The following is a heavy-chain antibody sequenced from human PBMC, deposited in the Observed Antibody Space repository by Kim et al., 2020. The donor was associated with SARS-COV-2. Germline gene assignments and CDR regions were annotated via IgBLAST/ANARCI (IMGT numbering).Heavy chain of an antibody. CDR2: IYYSGST. D-gene: IGHD5-18*01. J-gene: IGHJ4*02. V-gene: IGHV4-39*07. CDR1: GGSISSSSYY. Sequence: SETLSLTCTVSGGSISSSSYYWGWIRQPPGKGLEWIGSIYYSGSTYYNPSLKSRVTISVDTSKNQFSLKLSSVTAADTAVYYCARDVVSSFGTAMVPSYFDYWGQGTLVTVSS. CDR3: ARDVVSSFGTAMVPSYFDY.